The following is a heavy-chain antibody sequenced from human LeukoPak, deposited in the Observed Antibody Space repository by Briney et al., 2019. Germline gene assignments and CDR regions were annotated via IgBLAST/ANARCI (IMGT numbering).Heavy chain of an antibody. CDR1: GFTFTTCW. V-gene: IGHV3-74*01. D-gene: IGHD3-16*01. Sequence: PGGSLRLSCVASGFTFTTCWMHWVRQAPGKGLVWVSRINGDGSNSNYADSVKGRFTISRDNARNTLYLQMNGLRAEDTALYYCARTSPTSHFDFWGQGTLVTVSS. J-gene: IGHJ4*02. CDR2: INGDGSNS. CDR3: ARTSPTSHFDF.